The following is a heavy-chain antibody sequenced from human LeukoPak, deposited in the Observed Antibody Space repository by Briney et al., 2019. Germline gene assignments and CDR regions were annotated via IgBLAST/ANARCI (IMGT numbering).Heavy chain of an antibody. Sequence: PGGSLRLSCAASGFTFSNAWMSWVRQAPGKGLEWVGRIKSKTDGGTTDYAAPVKGRFTISRDDSKNTLYLQMNSLKTEDTAVYYCTTDPGYGDYSYYYYYYMDVWGKGTTVTVSS. J-gene: IGHJ6*03. V-gene: IGHV3-15*01. CDR3: TTDPGYGDYSYYYYYYMDV. D-gene: IGHD4-17*01. CDR2: IKSKTDGGTT. CDR1: GFTFSNAW.